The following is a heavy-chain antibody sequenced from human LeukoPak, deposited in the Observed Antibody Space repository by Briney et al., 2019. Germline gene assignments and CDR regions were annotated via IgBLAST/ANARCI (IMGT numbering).Heavy chain of an antibody. J-gene: IGHJ5*02. CDR1: GGSFSGYY. D-gene: IGHD3-16*02. CDR2: INHSGST. Sequence: SETLPLTCAVYGGSFSGYYWSWIRQPPGKGLEWIGEINHSGSTNYNPSLKSRVTISVDTSKNQFSLKLSSVTAADTAVYYCARAKSYQRWFDPWGQGTLVTVSS. CDR3: ARAKSYQRWFDP. V-gene: IGHV4-34*01.